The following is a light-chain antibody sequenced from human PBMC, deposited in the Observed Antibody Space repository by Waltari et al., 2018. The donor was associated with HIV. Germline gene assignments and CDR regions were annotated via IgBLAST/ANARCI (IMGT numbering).Light chain of an antibody. J-gene: IGLJ2*01. CDR2: EDN. V-gene: IGLV6-57*01. CDR1: SGNIATNY. Sequence: FVLTQPHSVSESPGKTVTISCTRNSGNIATNYVQWYQQRPGSSPTTVIYEDNQTPSGVPDRFSGSIDSSSNSAALTISGLETDDEADYYCQSYDKNDVIFGGGTRLTVL. CDR3: QSYDKNDVI.